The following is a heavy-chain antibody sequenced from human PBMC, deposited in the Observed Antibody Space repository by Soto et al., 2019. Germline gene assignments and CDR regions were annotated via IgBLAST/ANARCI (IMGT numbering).Heavy chain of an antibody. CDR2: IYYSGIT. Sequence: KSSETLSLTCTVSGGSVSSSTYYWGWIRQPPGKGLEWIWTIYYSGITYYNPSLQSRVTISVDTSKNQFSLRLSFVTAADAALYFCARQDGRAWGRFDPWGQGTLVTVSS. V-gene: IGHV4-39*01. J-gene: IGHJ5*02. CDR1: GGSVSSSTYY. D-gene: IGHD7-27*01. CDR3: ARQDGRAWGRFDP.